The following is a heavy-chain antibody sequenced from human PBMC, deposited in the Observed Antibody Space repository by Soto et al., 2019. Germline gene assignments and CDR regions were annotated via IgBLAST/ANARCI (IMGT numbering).Heavy chain of an antibody. Sequence: GGSLKLSCAASGFSFGSYALSWVRQAPGKGLEWVSTISGSDGKTFYADSVKGRFSISRDTSQSTLYLQMNSLRADDTAMYYCARWSYLDYWGQGTRVTVSS. CDR3: ARWSYLDY. D-gene: IGHD3-3*01. CDR1: GFSFGSYA. V-gene: IGHV3-23*01. J-gene: IGHJ4*02. CDR2: ISGSDGKT.